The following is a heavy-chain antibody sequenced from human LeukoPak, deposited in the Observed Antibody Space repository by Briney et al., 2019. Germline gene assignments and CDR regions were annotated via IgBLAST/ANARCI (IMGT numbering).Heavy chain of an antibody. Sequence: GASVKVSCKASGGTFNRYGINWVRQAPGQGLEWMGGIIPISGTPNFAQKFQDRVTITADESTSTTYMELSSLRSDDTAVYYCARGPYGVYSGDYYYHHMDVWGIGTTVTISS. CDR1: GGTFNRYG. CDR2: IIPISGTP. D-gene: IGHD4-17*01. CDR3: ARGPYGVYSGDYYYHHMDV. V-gene: IGHV1-69*13. J-gene: IGHJ6*03.